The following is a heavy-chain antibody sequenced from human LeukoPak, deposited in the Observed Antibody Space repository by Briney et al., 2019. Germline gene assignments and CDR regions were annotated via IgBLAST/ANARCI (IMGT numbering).Heavy chain of an antibody. Sequence: GGSLRLSCAASGFTFSSYWMSWVRQAPRKGLKWVANIKEGGSEKYYVDSVKGRFSISRDNAKNSLFLEMSSLRAEDTALYYCAREEPAAILSHWGQGTLGTVSS. CDR2: IKEGGSEK. V-gene: IGHV3-7*01. CDR3: AREEPAAILSH. D-gene: IGHD2-2*01. J-gene: IGHJ4*02. CDR1: GFTFSSYW.